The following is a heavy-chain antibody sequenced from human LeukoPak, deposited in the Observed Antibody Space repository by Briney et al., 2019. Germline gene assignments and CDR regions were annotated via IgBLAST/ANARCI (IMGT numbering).Heavy chain of an antibody. V-gene: IGHV3-15*01. CDR1: GXSFTKTW. J-gene: IGHJ4*02. Sequence: GGSLRLSCVAPGXSFTKTWMSWVRQAPGKGLESVGRFKSKTDGGTTDYAAPVKGRFTISRDDSKKTVYLQMNSLKEEDTAVYYCPTDAYCSSTSCPGTFDSWGQGTLVTVSS. CDR3: PTDAYCSSTSCPGTFDS. CDR2: FKSKTDGGTT. D-gene: IGHD2-2*01.